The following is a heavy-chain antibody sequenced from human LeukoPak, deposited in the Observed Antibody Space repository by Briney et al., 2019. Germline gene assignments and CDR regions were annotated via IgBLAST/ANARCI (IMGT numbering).Heavy chain of an antibody. Sequence: GSSVKVSCKASGYTFTSYGISWVRQAPGQGLEWMGWISAYNGNTNYAQKLQGRVTMTTDTSTSTAYMELRSLRSDDTAVYYCARDGNCGGDCYQVSRYYYYYMDVWGKGTTVTISS. CDR1: GYTFTSYG. CDR3: ARDGNCGGDCYQVSRYYYYYMDV. CDR2: ISAYNGNT. V-gene: IGHV1-18*01. D-gene: IGHD2-21*02. J-gene: IGHJ6*03.